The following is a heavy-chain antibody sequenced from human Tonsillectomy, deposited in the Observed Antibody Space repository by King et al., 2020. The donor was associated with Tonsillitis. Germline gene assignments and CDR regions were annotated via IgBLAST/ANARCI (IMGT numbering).Heavy chain of an antibody. Sequence: TLKESGPALVKPTQTLTLTCTFSGFSLSTSGMCVSWIRQPPGKALEWLALIDWDDVKYYSTSLKTRVTISKDTSKNQVVLTMTNMDPVDTATYYCARSLVGYSNAYALDYWGQGTLVTVSS. CDR3: ARSLVGYSNAYALDY. CDR2: IDWDDVK. J-gene: IGHJ4*02. V-gene: IGHV2-70*01. CDR1: GFSLSTSGMC. D-gene: IGHD5-18*01.